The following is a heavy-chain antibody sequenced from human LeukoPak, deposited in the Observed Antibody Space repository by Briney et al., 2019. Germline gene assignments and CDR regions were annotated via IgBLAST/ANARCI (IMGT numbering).Heavy chain of an antibody. J-gene: IGHJ4*02. V-gene: IGHV3-7*01. CDR1: GFTFSSSW. CDR3: ASGSYFDY. CDR2: IKHDGSEK. Sequence: GGSLRLSCAASGFTFSSSWMTWVRQAPGKGLEWVANIKHDGSEKYYVDSVKGRFTISRDNAKNSLYLQMNSLRAEDTAVYYCASGSYFDYWGQGTLVTVSS. D-gene: IGHD3-10*01.